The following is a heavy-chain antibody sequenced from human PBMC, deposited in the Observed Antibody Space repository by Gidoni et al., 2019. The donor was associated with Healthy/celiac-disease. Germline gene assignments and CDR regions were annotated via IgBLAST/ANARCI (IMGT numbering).Heavy chain of an antibody. CDR2: ISYDGSNK. CDR1: GFTFSDYG. J-gene: IGHJ4*02. CDR3: AKDQGYCSGGSCSYFDY. D-gene: IGHD2-15*01. Sequence: QVQLVESGGGVVQPGRSLRLSCAASGFTFSDYGMHWVRQAPGKGLEWVAVISYDGSNKYYADSVKGRFTISRDNSKNTLYLQMNSLRAEDTAVYYCAKDQGYCSGGSCSYFDYWGQGTLVTVSS. V-gene: IGHV3-30*18.